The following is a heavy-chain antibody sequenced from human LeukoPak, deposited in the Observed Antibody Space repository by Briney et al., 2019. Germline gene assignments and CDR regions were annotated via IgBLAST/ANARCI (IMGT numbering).Heavy chain of an antibody. CDR2: INPNSGGT. CDR1: GYTFTGYY. J-gene: IGHJ4*02. D-gene: IGHD1-7*01. Sequence: GASVKVSCKASGYTFTGYYLHWVRQAPGQGLEWMAWINPNSGGTSYAQKFRGRVTMARDTSISTAYMVLSRLRSDGTAVYYCARGRSVTVPETTKLFDQWGQGTLVTVSS. V-gene: IGHV1-2*02. CDR3: ARGRSVTVPETTKLFDQ.